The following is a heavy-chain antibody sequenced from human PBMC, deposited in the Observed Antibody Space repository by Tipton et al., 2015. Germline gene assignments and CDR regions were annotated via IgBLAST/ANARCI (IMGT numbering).Heavy chain of an antibody. CDR1: GGSVTSGSYY. J-gene: IGHJ4*02. Sequence: TLSLTCTVSGGSVTSGSYYWSWIRQPPGKGLEWIGYISYTDGAHYNPALKSRVTISVDTSKNQFSLRLSSVTAADTAVYFCARTDALGHFDYWGLGTLVTVSS. V-gene: IGHV4-61*01. CDR3: ARTDALGHFDY. CDR2: ISYTDGA. D-gene: IGHD2-8*01.